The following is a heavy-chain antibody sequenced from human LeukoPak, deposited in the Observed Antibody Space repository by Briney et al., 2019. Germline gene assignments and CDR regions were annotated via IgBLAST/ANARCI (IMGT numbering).Heavy chain of an antibody. CDR2: IRYDGSNK. D-gene: IGHD2-2*01. CDR3: AKEDTVVVPAAISDFDY. J-gene: IGHJ4*02. V-gene: IGHV3-30*02. Sequence: GGSLRLSCAASGFTVSSNYMNWVRQAPGKGLEWVAFIRYDGSNKYYADSVKGRFTISRDNSKNTLYLQMNSLRAEDTAVYYCAKEDTVVVPAAISDFDYWGQGTLVTVSS. CDR1: GFTVSSNY.